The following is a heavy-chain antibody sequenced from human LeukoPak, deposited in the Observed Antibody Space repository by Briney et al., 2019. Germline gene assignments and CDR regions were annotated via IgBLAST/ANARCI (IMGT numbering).Heavy chain of an antibody. D-gene: IGHD3-10*01. CDR3: ARLRVIRGGGYPYYYYYYYMDV. Sequence: KTSETLSLTCTVSGGSISSGSYYWSWIRQPAGKGLEWIGRIYTCGSTNYNPSLKSRVTISVDTSKNQFSLKLSSVTAADTAVYYCARLRVIRGGGYPYYYYYYYMDVWGKGTTVTISS. CDR1: GGSISSGSYY. V-gene: IGHV4-61*02. CDR2: IYTCGST. J-gene: IGHJ6*03.